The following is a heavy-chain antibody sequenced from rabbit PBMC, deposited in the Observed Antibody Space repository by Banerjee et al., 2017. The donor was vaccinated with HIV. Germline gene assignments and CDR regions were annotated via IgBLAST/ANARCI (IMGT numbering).Heavy chain of an antibody. Sequence: QEQLKESGGGLVQPGGSLKLSCKASGFSFSNKYVMCWVRQAPGKGLEWIAWIHTSSGSTWYASWAKGRFTISKTSSTTVTLQMTSLTAADTATHFCARYNPGGSSLKLWGQGTLVTV. D-gene: IGHD8-1*01. J-gene: IGHJ4*01. CDR1: GFSFSNKYV. CDR3: ARYNPGGSSLKL. V-gene: IGHV1S45*01. CDR2: IHTSSGST.